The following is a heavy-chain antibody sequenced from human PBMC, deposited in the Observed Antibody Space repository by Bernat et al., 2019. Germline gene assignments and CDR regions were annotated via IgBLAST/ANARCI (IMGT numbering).Heavy chain of an antibody. J-gene: IGHJ3*02. CDR2: INSDGSST. Sequence: EVQLVESGGGLVQPGGSLRLSCAASGFTFSSYWMHWVRQAPGKGLVWVSRINSDGSSTSYADSVKGRFTISRDNAKNTLYLQMNSRRAEDTAVYYCASGLYDFWSGYSQRDAFDIWGQGTMVTVSS. CDR1: GFTFSSYW. CDR3: ASGLYDFWSGYSQRDAFDI. V-gene: IGHV3-74*01. D-gene: IGHD3-3*01.